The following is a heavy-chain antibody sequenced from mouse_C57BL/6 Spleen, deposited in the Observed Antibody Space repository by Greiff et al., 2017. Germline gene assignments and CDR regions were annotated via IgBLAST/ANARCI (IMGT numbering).Heavy chain of an antibody. CDR3: ARRTYYYDVGISYAMDY. Sequence: EVKVEESGGGLVKPGGSLKLSCAASGFTFSDYGMHWVRQAPEKGLEWVAYISSGSSTIYYADTVKGRFTISRDNAKNTLFLQMTSLRSEDTAMYYCARRTYYYDVGISYAMDYWGQGTSVTVSS. V-gene: IGHV5-17*01. D-gene: IGHD2-4*01. J-gene: IGHJ4*01. CDR1: GFTFSDYG. CDR2: ISSGSSTI.